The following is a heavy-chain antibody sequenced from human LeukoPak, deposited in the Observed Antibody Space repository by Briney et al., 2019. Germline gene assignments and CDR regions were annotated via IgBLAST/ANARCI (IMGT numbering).Heavy chain of an antibody. J-gene: IGHJ4*02. CDR3: ARHYCSSTSCYGPLGAPFDY. V-gene: IGHV5-51*01. CDR1: GYSFTSYW. D-gene: IGHD2-2*01. Sequence: GESLKISCKGSGYSFTSYWIGWVRQMPGKGLEGRGIIYPGGSDTRYSPSFQGQVTISADKSISTAYLQWSSLKASDTAMYYCARHYCSSTSCYGPLGAPFDYWGQGTLVTVSS. CDR2: IYPGGSDT.